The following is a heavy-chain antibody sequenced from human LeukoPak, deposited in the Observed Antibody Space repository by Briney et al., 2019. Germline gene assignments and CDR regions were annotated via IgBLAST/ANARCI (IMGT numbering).Heavy chain of an antibody. CDR1: GGSISSGSYY. D-gene: IGHD4-17*01. CDR3: ARGPPKRTFTVTARGYYMDV. J-gene: IGHJ6*03. Sequence: PSETLSLTCTVSGGSISSGSYYWSWIRQPAGKGLEWIGRIYTSGSTNYNPSLKSRVTISVDTPKNQFSLKLSPVTAADPAVYYCARGPPKRTFTVTARGYYMDVWGKGTTVTVSS. CDR2: IYTSGST. V-gene: IGHV4-61*02.